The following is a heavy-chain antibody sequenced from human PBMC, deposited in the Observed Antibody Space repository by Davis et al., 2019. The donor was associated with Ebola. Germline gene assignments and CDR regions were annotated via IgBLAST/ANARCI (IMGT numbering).Heavy chain of an antibody. CDR1: GFSFSSYW. J-gene: IGHJ6*04. Sequence: GESLKISCAASGFSFSSYWMSWVRQAPGKGLEWVANIKQDGSEKYYVDSVEGRFTISRDNAKNSLYLQMNSLRAEDTAVYYCARALILDYGMDVWGKGTTVTVSS. CDR2: IKQDGSEK. CDR3: ARALILDYGMDV. V-gene: IGHV3-7*03.